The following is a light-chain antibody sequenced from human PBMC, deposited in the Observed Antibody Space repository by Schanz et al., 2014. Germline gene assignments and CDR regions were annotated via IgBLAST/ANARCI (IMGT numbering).Light chain of an antibody. Sequence: EIVLTQSPATLSLSPGERATLSCRASQGVSSYLAWYQQKPGQAPRLLIYDASNRATGIPARFSGSGPGTDFTLTISSLEPEDFAVYYCQQRSNWPLTFGPGTKVDIK. V-gene: IGKV3D-11*01. CDR2: DAS. CDR1: QGVSSY. CDR3: QQRSNWPLT. J-gene: IGKJ3*01.